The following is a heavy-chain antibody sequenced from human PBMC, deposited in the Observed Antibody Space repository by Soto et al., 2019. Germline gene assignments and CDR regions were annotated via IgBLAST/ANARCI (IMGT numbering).Heavy chain of an antibody. CDR3: ARGDAYRSSWYWFDP. Sequence: SETLSLTCTVSGGSISSYYWSWIRQPPGKGLEWIGYIYYSGSTNYNPSLKSRVTISVDTSKNQFSLKLSSVTAADTAVYYCARGDAYRSSWYWFDPWGQGTLVTVSS. CDR2: IYYSGST. V-gene: IGHV4-59*01. CDR1: GGSISSYY. J-gene: IGHJ5*02. D-gene: IGHD6-13*01.